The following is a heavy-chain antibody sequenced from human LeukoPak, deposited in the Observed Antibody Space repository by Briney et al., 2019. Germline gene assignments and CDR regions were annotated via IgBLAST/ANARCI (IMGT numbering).Heavy chain of an antibody. CDR3: AKDRQQWLVYYFDY. V-gene: IGHV3-74*01. Sequence: GGSLRLSCAASGFTFSSYWMHWVRQAPGKGLVWVSRINSDGSSTSYADSVKGRFTISRDNAKNTLYLQMNSLRAEDTAVYYCAKDRQQWLVYYFDYWGQGTLVTVSS. CDR2: INSDGSST. CDR1: GFTFSSYW. D-gene: IGHD6-19*01. J-gene: IGHJ4*02.